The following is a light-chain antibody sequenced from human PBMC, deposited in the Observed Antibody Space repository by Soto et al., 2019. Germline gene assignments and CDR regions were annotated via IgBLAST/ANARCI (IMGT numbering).Light chain of an antibody. CDR1: SSDVGGYKY. CDR2: EVS. CDR3: SSYTSSSTWV. J-gene: IGLJ3*02. Sequence: QSALTQPASVSGSPGQSITISCTGTSSDVGGYKYVSWYQHHPGKAPKLMIYEVSNRPSGVSNRFSCSKSGNMASQTISGRQAEDEADYYCSSYTSSSTWVFGGGTKVTVL. V-gene: IGLV2-14*01.